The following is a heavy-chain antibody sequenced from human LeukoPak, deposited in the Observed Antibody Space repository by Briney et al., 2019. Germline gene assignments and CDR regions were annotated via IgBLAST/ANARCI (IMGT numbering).Heavy chain of an antibody. Sequence: ASVKVSCKASGYTFTSYYMHWVRQAPGQGLEWMGIINPSGGSTSYAQKFQGRVTMTRDTSTSTVYMELSSLRSEDTAVYYCARDVPKYSSSKGFDYWGQGTLVTVSS. CDR1: GYTFTSYY. CDR2: INPSGGST. D-gene: IGHD6-6*01. CDR3: ARDVPKYSSSKGFDY. J-gene: IGHJ4*02. V-gene: IGHV1-46*01.